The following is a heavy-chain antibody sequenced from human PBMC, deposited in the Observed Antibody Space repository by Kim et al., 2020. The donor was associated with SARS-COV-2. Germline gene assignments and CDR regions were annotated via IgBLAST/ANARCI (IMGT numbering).Heavy chain of an antibody. V-gene: IGHV3-21*01. D-gene: IGHD3-22*01. CDR3: ARVLASGYYGHDAFDI. J-gene: IGHJ3*02. CDR1: GFTFSSYS. CDR2: ISSSSSYI. Sequence: GGSLRLSCAASGFTFSSYSMNWVRQAPGKGLEWVSSISSSSSYIYYADSVKGRFTISRDNAKNSLYLQMNSLRAEDTAVYYCARVLASGYYGHDAFDIWGQGTMVTVSS.